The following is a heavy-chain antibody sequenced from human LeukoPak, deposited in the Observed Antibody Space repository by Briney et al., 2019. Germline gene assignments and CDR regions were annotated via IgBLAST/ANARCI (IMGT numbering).Heavy chain of an antibody. J-gene: IGHJ4*02. CDR3: VRDETLWTLDW. CDR2: INEHGTDS. V-gene: IGHV3-74*03. CDR1: GFTFSGHW. Sequence: GGSLRLSCAASGFTFSGHWIHWVRQAPGMGLVWVSRINEHGTDSMYAESVKGRFTISRDNAKNTVYLQMNSLRAEDTAVYYCVRDETLWTLDWWGQGTLVSVSS. D-gene: IGHD1-1*01.